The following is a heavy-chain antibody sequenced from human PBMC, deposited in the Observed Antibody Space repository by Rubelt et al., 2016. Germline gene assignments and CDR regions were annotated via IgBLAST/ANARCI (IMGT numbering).Heavy chain of an antibody. Sequence: QVQLVQSGAEVKKPGASVKVSCKASGYTFTGYYMHWVRQAPGQGLEWMGWINPNSGGTNYAQKLQGRVTMTRETSISPAYMELSRLRSDDTAVYYCARFAIGGHSSGYLFDYWGQGTLVTVSS. CDR2: INPNSGGT. V-gene: IGHV1-2*02. D-gene: IGHD3-22*01. J-gene: IGHJ4*02. CDR3: ARFAIGGHSSGYLFDY. CDR1: GYTFTGYY.